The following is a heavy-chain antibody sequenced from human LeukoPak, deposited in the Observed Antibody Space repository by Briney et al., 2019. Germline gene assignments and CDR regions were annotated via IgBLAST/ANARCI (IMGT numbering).Heavy chain of an antibody. J-gene: IGHJ6*03. Sequence: GGSLRLSCAASGFTFSSYSMNWVRQAPGKGLEWVSSISSSSSYIYYADSVKGRFTISRDNAKNSLYLQMNSLRAEDTAVYYCARVTSSWFGELYTAYYYMDVWGKGTTVTVSS. D-gene: IGHD3-10*01. CDR1: GFTFSSYS. V-gene: IGHV3-21*01. CDR2: ISSSSSYI. CDR3: ARVTSSWFGELYTAYYYMDV.